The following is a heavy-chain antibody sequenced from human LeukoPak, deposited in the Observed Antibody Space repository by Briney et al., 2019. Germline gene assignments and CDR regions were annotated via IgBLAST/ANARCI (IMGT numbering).Heavy chain of an antibody. D-gene: IGHD3-16*02. CDR1: GGSISSYY. CDR2: IYYSGST. J-gene: IGHJ4*02. CDR3: ARVPSDRPFGGVIAHFDY. V-gene: IGHV4-59*01. Sequence: SETLSLTCTVSGGSISSYYWSWIRQPPGKGLEWIGYIYYSGSTNYNPSLKSRVTISVDTSKNQFSLKLSSVTAADTAVYYCARVPSDRPFGGVIAHFDYWGQGTLVTVSS.